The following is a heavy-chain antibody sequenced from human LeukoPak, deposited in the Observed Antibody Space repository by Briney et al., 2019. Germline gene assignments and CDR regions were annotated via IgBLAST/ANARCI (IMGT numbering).Heavy chain of an antibody. CDR3: ARGFLEWLWYYYGMDV. CDR2: ISSSSSYI. Sequence: GGSLRLSCAASGFTFSSYSMNWVRRAPGKGLEWVSSISSSSSYIYYADSVKGRFTISRDNAKNSLYLQMNSLRAEDTAVYYCARGFLEWLWYYYGMDVWGQGTTVTVSS. J-gene: IGHJ6*02. D-gene: IGHD3-3*01. CDR1: GFTFSSYS. V-gene: IGHV3-21*01.